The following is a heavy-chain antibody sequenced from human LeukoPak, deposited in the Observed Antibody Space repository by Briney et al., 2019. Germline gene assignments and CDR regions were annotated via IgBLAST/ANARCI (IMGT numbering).Heavy chain of an antibody. V-gene: IGHV3-74*01. CDR2: INSDGSST. D-gene: IGHD3-3*01. J-gene: IGHJ6*03. CDR1: GFTFSSYW. Sequence: PGGSLRLSCAASGFTFSSYWMHWVRQAPGKGLVWVSRINSDGSSTSYADSVKGRFTISRDNAKNTLYLQMNSLRAEDTAVYYCARGRRITIFGAPYYMDVWGKGTTVTVSS. CDR3: ARGRRITIFGAPYYMDV.